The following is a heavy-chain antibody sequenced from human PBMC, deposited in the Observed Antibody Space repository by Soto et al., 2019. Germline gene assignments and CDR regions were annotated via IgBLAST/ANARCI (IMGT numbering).Heavy chain of an antibody. Sequence: SETLSLTCTVSGGSIRSAAYCWSWIRQSPDKGLEWIGHIYDGGTTYSSPSLKGRVTISADTSETQFSLKLNSVSAADTAVYYCARGPSGDKVDYWGQGIQVT. V-gene: IGHV4-30-4*01. D-gene: IGHD7-27*01. CDR2: IYDGGTT. J-gene: IGHJ4*02. CDR1: GGSIRSAAYC. CDR3: ARGPSGDKVDY.